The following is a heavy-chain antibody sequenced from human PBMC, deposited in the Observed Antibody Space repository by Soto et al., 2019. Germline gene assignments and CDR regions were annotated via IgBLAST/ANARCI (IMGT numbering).Heavy chain of an antibody. D-gene: IGHD3-10*01. Sequence: GASVKVSCKASGYTFTNYGISWVRQAPGQGLEWMGWISAYNDNTKYAQKLQGRVTMTTDTSTSTAYMELRSLRSDDTAVYYCARGVGSGSYYNQYNWFDPWGQGTLVTVSS. CDR2: ISAYNDNT. J-gene: IGHJ5*02. V-gene: IGHV1-18*01. CDR3: ARGVGSGSYYNQYNWFDP. CDR1: GYTFTNYG.